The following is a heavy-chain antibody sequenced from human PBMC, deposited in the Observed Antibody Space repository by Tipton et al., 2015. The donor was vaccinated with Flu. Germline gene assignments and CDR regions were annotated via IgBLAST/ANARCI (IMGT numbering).Heavy chain of an antibody. CDR3: AKDRTSSVWLKPYYFDH. CDR1: GFIFEDYV. J-gene: IGHJ4*02. V-gene: IGHV3-9*01. D-gene: IGHD6-19*01. Sequence: SLRLSCAASGFIFEDYVMHWVRQVPGKGLEWVSGISSNSGSIDYADSVKGRFTISRDNANNSLHLQMNSLRAEDTAFYYCAKDRTSSVWLKPYYFDHWGQGILVTVSS. CDR2: ISSNSGSI.